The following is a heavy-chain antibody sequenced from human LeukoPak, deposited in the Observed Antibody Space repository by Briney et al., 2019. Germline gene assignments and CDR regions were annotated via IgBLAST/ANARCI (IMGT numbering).Heavy chain of an antibody. CDR2: ISSSSSYI. CDR3: ARDPYSGLFDY. V-gene: IGHV3-21*01. J-gene: IGHJ4*02. CDR1: GFTFSSYS. D-gene: IGHD4-11*01. Sequence: GGSLSLSCAASGFTFSSYSMNWVRQAPGKGLEWVSSISSSSSYIYYADSVKGRFTISRDNAKNSLYLQMNSLRAEDTAVCYCARDPYSGLFDYWGQGTLVTVSS.